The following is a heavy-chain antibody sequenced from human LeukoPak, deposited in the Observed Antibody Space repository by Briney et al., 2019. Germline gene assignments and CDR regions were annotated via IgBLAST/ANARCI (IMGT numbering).Heavy chain of an antibody. CDR1: GFTFSTYA. J-gene: IGHJ4*02. Sequence: PGGSLRLSCAASGFTFSTYAMSSVRQAPGKGLDWVSGISASSDSTYYADSVKGRFTISRDNSKNTLYLQLNSLGAADTAVYYCAKDRAGYSGARGFDCWGQGTLVTVSS. CDR3: AKDRAGYSGARGFDC. V-gene: IGHV3-23*01. D-gene: IGHD5-12*01. CDR2: ISASSDST.